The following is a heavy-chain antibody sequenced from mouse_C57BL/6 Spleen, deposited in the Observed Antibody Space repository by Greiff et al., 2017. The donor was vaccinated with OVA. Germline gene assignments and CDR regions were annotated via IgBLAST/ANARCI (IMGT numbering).Heavy chain of an antibody. Sequence: QVQLQQPGAELVKPGASVKLSCKASGYTFTSYWMHWVKQRPGQGLEWIAMIHPNSGSTNYNEKFKSKATLTVDKSSSTAYMQLSSLTSEDSAVYDCARRDDGYYLAWFAYWGQGTLVTVSA. CDR3: ARRDDGYYLAWFAY. V-gene: IGHV1-64*01. CDR1: GYTFTSYW. D-gene: IGHD2-3*01. J-gene: IGHJ3*01. CDR2: IHPNSGST.